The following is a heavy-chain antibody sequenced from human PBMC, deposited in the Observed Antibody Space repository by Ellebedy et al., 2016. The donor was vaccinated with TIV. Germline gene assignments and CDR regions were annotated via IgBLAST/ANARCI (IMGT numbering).Heavy chain of an antibody. J-gene: IGHJ4*02. V-gene: IGHV3-30-3*01. Sequence: GGSLRLXCAASGFTFSSYAMHWVRQAPGKGLEWVAVISYDGSNKYYADSVKGRFTISRDNSKNTLYLQMNSLRAEDTAVYYCARDRDYWGQGTLVTVSS. CDR3: ARDRDY. CDR1: GFTFSSYA. CDR2: ISYDGSNK.